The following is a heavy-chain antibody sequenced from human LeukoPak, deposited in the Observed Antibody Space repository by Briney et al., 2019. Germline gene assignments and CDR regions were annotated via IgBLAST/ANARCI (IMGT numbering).Heavy chain of an antibody. CDR1: GGSISSSSYY. Sequence: SETLSLTCTVSGGSISSSSYYWGWIRQPPGKGLEWIGSIYYSGSTYYNPSLKSRVTISVDTSKNQFSLKLSSVTAADTAVYYCVANGWYSLEHWGQGTLVIVSS. CDR2: IYYSGST. CDR3: VANGWYSLEH. J-gene: IGHJ1*01. V-gene: IGHV4-39*01. D-gene: IGHD6-19*01.